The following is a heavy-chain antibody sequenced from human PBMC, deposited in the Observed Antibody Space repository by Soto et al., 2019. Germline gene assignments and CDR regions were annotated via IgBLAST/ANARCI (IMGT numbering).Heavy chain of an antibody. CDR3: AIHYDFWSGRDY. D-gene: IGHD3-3*01. CDR2: ISGSGGST. CDR1: GFTFSSYA. V-gene: IGHV3-23*01. J-gene: IGHJ4*02. Sequence: GGSLRLSCAASGFTFSSYAMSWVRQAPGKGLEWVSAISGSGGSTYYADSVKGWFTISRDNSKNTLYLQMNSLRAEDTAVYYCAIHYDFWSGRDYWGQGTLVTVSS.